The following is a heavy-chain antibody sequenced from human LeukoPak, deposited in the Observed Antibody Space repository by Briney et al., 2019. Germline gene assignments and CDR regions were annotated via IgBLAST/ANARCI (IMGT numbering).Heavy chain of an antibody. CDR1: GGTFSSYA. D-gene: IGHD2-2*02. V-gene: IGHV1-69*01. Sequence: SSVKVSCKASGGTFSSYAISWVRQAPGQGLEWMGGIIPIFGTANYAQKFQGRVTITADESTSTAYMELSSLRSEDTAVYYCARGPDIVVVPAAILWFDPRGQGTLVTVSS. CDR2: IIPIFGTA. J-gene: IGHJ5*02. CDR3: ARGPDIVVVPAAILWFDP.